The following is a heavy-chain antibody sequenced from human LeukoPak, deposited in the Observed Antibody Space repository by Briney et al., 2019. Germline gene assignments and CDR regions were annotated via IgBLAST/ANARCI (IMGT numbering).Heavy chain of an antibody. CDR1: GFSIKTYS. V-gene: IGHV3-21*01. CDR3: ARLRDTVTSASDY. CDR2: ISSSGGYI. Sequence: GGSLRLSCAASGFSIKTYSTTWVRQAPGKGLERVSTISSSGGYIYYADSVKGRFTISRDTAKNSLYLQMNSLRVEDTAVYNCARLRDTVTSASDYWGQGTLVTVSS. D-gene: IGHD4-17*01. J-gene: IGHJ4*02.